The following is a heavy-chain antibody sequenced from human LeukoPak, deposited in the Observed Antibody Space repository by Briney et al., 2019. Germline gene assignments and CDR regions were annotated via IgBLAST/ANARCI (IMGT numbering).Heavy chain of an antibody. D-gene: IGHD1-26*01. CDR2: INPSGGST. Sequence: GASVKVSCKASGYTFTSYYMHWVRQAPGQGLEWMGIINPSGGSTSYAQKLQGRVTMNTDTSTSTAYMELRSLRSDDTAVYYCARDYTVGATYSDWFDPWGQGTLVTVSS. CDR3: ARDYTVGATYSDWFDP. J-gene: IGHJ5*02. CDR1: GYTFTSYY. V-gene: IGHV1-46*01.